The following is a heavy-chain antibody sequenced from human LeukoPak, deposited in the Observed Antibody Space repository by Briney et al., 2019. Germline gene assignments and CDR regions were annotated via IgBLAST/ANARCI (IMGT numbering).Heavy chain of an antibody. CDR1: GYTFTSYG. CDR3: ARTEDHLPRI. CDR2: ISAYNGNT. V-gene: IGHV1-18*01. Sequence: VASVNVSCKASGYTFTSYGISWVRQAPGQGLEWMGWISAYNGNTNYAQKLQGKVTMTTDTSTSTAYMELRSLRSDDTAVYYCARTEDHLPRIWGQGTLVTVSS. J-gene: IGHJ4*02.